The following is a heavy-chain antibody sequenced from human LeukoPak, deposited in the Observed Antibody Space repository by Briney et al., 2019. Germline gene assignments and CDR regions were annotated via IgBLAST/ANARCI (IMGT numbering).Heavy chain of an antibody. D-gene: IGHD6-13*01. CDR1: GFTFSSYW. J-gene: IGHJ4*02. Sequence: GGSLRLSCAASGFTFSSYWMHWVRQAPGKGLVWVSRIKSDGSNYYADSVKGRFTIFRDNAKNTLYLQMNSLRAEDTAVYYCAKDILAAGLFFDYWGQGALVTVSS. CDR2: IKSDGSN. CDR3: AKDILAAGLFFDY. V-gene: IGHV3-74*01.